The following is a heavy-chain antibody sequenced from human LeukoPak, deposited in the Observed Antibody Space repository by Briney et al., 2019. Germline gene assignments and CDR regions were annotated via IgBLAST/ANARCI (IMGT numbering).Heavy chain of an antibody. CDR2: ISPTGGST. CDR3: ARGGPRGDLYYYYYYMDV. V-gene: IGHV1-46*01. D-gene: IGHD3-16*01. J-gene: IGHJ6*03. Sequence: ASVKVSCKAFGYTFTNNWMHWVRQAPGQGPEWMGLISPTGGSTAYAQKFQGRVTLTRDMSTSTDYLELSSLRSEDTAVYYCARGGPRGDLYYYYYYMDVWGKGTTVTISS. CDR1: GYTFTNNW.